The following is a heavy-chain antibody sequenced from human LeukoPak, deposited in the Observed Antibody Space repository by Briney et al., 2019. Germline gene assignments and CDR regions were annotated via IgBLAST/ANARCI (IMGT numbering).Heavy chain of an antibody. D-gene: IGHD4-17*01. CDR2: IYYSGST. CDR1: GGSISSSSYY. J-gene: IGHJ3*02. Sequence: SETLSLTCTVSGGSISSSSYYWGWIRQPPGKGLEWIGSIYYSGSTYYNPSLKSRVTISVDTSKNQFSLKLSSVTAADTAVYYCARDSAVTNAFDIWGQGTMVTVSS. V-gene: IGHV4-39*02. CDR3: ARDSAVTNAFDI.